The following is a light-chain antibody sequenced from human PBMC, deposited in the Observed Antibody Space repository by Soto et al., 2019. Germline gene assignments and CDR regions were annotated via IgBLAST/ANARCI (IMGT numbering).Light chain of an antibody. CDR1: SSNIGGAYD. CDR3: QSYDSSLNGYV. J-gene: IGLJ1*01. CDR2: ADK. V-gene: IGLV1-40*01. Sequence: QSALTQPHSVSGAPGQRVTISCTGSSSNIGGAYDVHWYQQLPGTAPKLLIYADKYRPSGVPDRFSGSKSGTSASLAITGLQAEDEADYYCQSYDSSLNGYVFGTGTKVTVL.